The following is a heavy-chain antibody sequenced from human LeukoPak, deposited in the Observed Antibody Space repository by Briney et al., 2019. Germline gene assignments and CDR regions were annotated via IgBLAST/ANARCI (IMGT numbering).Heavy chain of an antibody. CDR2: VNPKSGNT. Sequence: ASVKVSCKASGGTFSSYDINWVRQAPGQGLEWMGWVNPKSGNTGYKQKFQARVTITRDTSITTAYMELSSLTSDDTAVYFCARGLPLGYCTYGVCYPPKHFDFWGQGTLVTVSS. CDR3: ARGLPLGYCTYGVCYPPKHFDF. D-gene: IGHD2-8*01. V-gene: IGHV1-8*03. CDR1: GGTFSSYD. J-gene: IGHJ4*02.